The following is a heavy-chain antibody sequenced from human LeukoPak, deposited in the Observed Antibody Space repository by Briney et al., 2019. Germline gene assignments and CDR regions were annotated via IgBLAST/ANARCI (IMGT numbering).Heavy chain of an antibody. J-gene: IGHJ4*02. CDR2: ISTSGGNT. CDR1: GFTFSSYA. Sequence: GGSLRLSCAASGFTFSSYAMSWVRQAPGRGLEWVSAISTSGGNTYDADSVKGRFTISRDNSKNTLHLQMNSLRAEDTAVYYCARQLGYCSDGSCYFDYWGQGTLVTVSS. V-gene: IGHV3-23*01. D-gene: IGHD2-15*01. CDR3: ARQLGYCSDGSCYFDY.